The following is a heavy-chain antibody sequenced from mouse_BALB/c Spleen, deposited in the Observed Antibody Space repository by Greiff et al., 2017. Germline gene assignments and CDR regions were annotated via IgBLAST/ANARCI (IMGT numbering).Heavy chain of an antibody. CDR3: ARDYYGSSYFDY. J-gene: IGHJ2*01. V-gene: IGHV5-17*02. CDR1: GFTFSSFG. Sequence: EVQLVESGGGLVQPGGSRKLSCAASGFTFSSFGMHWVRQAPEKGLEWVAYISSGSSTIYYAVTVKGRFTISRDNPKNTLFLQMTSLRSEDTAMYYCARDYYGSSYFDYWGQGTTLTVSS. CDR2: ISSGSSTI. D-gene: IGHD1-1*01.